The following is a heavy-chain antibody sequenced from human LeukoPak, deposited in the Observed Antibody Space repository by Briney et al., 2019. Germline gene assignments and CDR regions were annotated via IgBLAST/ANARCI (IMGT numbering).Heavy chain of an antibody. CDR3: GSVDRGWFGVGEY. CDR2: IYQSGST. CDR1: GFTFSNAW. V-gene: IGHV4-38-2*01. D-gene: IGHD3-10*01. J-gene: IGHJ4*02. Sequence: GSLRLSCVASGFTFSNAWMSWVRQAPGKGLEWIGSIYQSGSTYYNPPLKSRVTISVDTSKNQISLKLTSVTVADTAVYYCGSVDRGWFGVGEYWGQGTLVTVSS.